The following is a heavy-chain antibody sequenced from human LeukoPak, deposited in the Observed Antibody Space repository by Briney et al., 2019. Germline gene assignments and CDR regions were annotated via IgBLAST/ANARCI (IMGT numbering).Heavy chain of an antibody. CDR1: GYSFSTYW. CDR2: IYPGDSDT. D-gene: IGHD2-2*01. J-gene: IGHJ4*02. CDR3: ARRQGCSSTSCPPDY. Sequence: GESLKISCKGSGYSFSTYWIGWVRQMPGKGLEWMGIIYPGDSDTRYSPAFQGQVTISVDKSISTAYLQWSSLKASDTAMYYCARRQGCSSTSCPPDYWGQGTLVTVSP. V-gene: IGHV5-51*01.